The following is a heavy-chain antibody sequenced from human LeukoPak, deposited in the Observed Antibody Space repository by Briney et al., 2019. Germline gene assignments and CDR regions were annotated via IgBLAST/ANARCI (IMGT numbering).Heavy chain of an antibody. D-gene: IGHD3-22*01. CDR1: GYTFTSYG. J-gene: IGHJ5*02. Sequence: ASVKVSCKASGYTFTSYGISWVRQAPGQGLEWMGIINPSGGSTSYAQKFQGRVTMTRDTSTSTVYMELSSLRSEDTAVYYCARRSGYYWFDPWGQGTLVTVSA. CDR3: ARRSGYYWFDP. V-gene: IGHV1-46*01. CDR2: INPSGGST.